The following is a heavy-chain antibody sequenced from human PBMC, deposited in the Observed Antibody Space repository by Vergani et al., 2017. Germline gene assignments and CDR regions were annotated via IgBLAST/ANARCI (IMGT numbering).Heavy chain of an antibody. D-gene: IGHD3-22*01. CDR2: IKSKTDGGTT. CDR1: GFTFSSYA. V-gene: IGHV3-15*01. CDR3: TTDTYYYDSSGYRYNWFDP. Sequence: EVQLLESGGGLVQPGGSLRLSCAASGFTFSSYAMSWVRQAPGKGLEWVGRIKSKTDGGTTDYAAPVKGRFTISRDDSKNTLYLQMNSLKTEDTAVYYCTTDTYYYDSSGYRYNWFDPWGQGTLVTVSS. J-gene: IGHJ5*02.